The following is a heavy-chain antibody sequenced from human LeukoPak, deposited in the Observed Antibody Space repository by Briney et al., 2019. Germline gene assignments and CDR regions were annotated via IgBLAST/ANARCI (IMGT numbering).Heavy chain of an antibody. Sequence: GGSLRLSCAATGFTFSSYSMNWVRQAPGKGLEWVSSISSSSSYIYYADSVKGRFTISRDNAKNTLYLQMNSLRAEDTAVYYCARAAELRFLEWLPESVDYWGQGTLVTVSS. J-gene: IGHJ4*02. CDR1: GFTFSSYS. CDR2: ISSSSSYI. CDR3: ARAAELRFLEWLPESVDY. V-gene: IGHV3-21*01. D-gene: IGHD3-3*01.